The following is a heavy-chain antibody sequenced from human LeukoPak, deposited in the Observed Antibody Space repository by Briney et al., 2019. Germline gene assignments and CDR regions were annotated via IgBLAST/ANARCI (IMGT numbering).Heavy chain of an antibody. Sequence: PGGSRRLSCAASGFSFSRYSMNWVRQAPGKGLEWVSSISTTSSSSYIHYADSMKGRFTISRDNAKSSLYLQMNSLRAEDTAVYYCARVMAGYSYMDVWGKGTTVTVSS. J-gene: IGHJ6*03. D-gene: IGHD3-10*01. CDR1: GFSFSRYS. V-gene: IGHV3-21*01. CDR3: ARVMAGYSYMDV. CDR2: ISTTSSSSYI.